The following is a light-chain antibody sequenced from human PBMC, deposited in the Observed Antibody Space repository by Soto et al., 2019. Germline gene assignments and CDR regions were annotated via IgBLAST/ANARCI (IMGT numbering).Light chain of an antibody. CDR1: SFKIGAGYD. J-gene: IGLJ3*02. V-gene: IGLV1-40*01. CDR2: GNS. CDR3: QSYDSSLSGGV. Sequence: QSVLTQPPSVSGAPGQRVTISCTGSSFKIGAGYDVHWYQQLPGKAPKLLIYGNSNRPSGVPDRFSGSKSGTSASLAITGLQAEDEADYYCQSYDSSLSGGVFGGGTKLTVL.